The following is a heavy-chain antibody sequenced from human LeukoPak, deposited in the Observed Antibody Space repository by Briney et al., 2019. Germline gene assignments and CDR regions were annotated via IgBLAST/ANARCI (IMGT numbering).Heavy chain of an antibody. D-gene: IGHD5-12*01. Sequence: PSETLSLTCTVSGGSISSSSYYWVWIRQPPGKGLEWIGSIYYSGSTNYNPSLKSRVTISVDTSKNQFSLKLSSVTAADTAVYYCAGYVVTVDWFDPWGQGTLVTVSS. V-gene: IGHV4-39*07. J-gene: IGHJ5*02. CDR3: AGYVVTVDWFDP. CDR1: GGSISSSSYY. CDR2: IYYSGST.